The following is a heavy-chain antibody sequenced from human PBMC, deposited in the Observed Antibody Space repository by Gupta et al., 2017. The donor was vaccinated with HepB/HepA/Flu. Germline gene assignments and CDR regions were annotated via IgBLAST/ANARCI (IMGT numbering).Heavy chain of an antibody. D-gene: IGHD6-6*01. J-gene: IGHJ6*03. Sequence: EVQLVESGGGLVQPGGSLTLPCAASGLTFSGSAMHLLRQASGKGLEWVGRIRSKANSYATAYAASVKGRFTISRDDSKNTAYLQMNSLKTEDTAVYYCTRHVSIAARPPRPHYYYYYMDVWGKGTTVTVSS. CDR2: IRSKANSYAT. CDR1: GLTFSGSA. CDR3: TRHVSIAARPPRPHYYYYYMDV. V-gene: IGHV3-73*02.